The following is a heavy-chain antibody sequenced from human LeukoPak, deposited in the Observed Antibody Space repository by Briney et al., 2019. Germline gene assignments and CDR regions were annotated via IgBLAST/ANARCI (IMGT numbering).Heavy chain of an antibody. CDR3: ARDPKSQLLLDY. J-gene: IGHJ4*02. V-gene: IGHV1-2*02. CDR1: GFTFTDEY. CDR2: INPYSGAI. D-gene: IGHD2-2*01. Sequence: ASVKVSCKSAGFTFTDEYIHWVRQAPGQGLEWMGWINPYSGAINYAQKFQGRVTLTRDTSISTAYMELSRLTSGDTAVYYCARDPKSQLLLDYWGQGTLVTVSS.